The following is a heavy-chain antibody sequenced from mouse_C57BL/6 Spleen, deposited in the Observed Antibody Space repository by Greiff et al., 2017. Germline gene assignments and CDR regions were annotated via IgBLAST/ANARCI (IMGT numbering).Heavy chain of an antibody. CDR1: GFTFSDYG. D-gene: IGHD2-4*01. CDR2: ISSGSSTI. V-gene: IGHV5-17*01. J-gene: IGHJ1*03. Sequence: LVESGGGLVKPGGSLTLSCAASGFTFSDYGMHWVRQAPEKGLAWVAYISSGSSTISYADTVKGRFTISRDNAKNTLFLQMAGLRSEDTAMYYCAREITRYVDVWGTGTTVTVSS. CDR3: AREITRYVDV.